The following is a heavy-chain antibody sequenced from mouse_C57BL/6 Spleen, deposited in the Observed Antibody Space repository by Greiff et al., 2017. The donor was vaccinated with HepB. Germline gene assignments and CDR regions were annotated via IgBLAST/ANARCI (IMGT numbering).Heavy chain of an antibody. CDR1: GFNINDYY. CDR2: IDPEDGET. CDR3: ARGGVVATNVDD. J-gene: IGHJ2*01. Sequence: VHVKQSGAELVKPGASVKLSCTASGFNINDYYMHWVKQRTEPGLERIGRIDPEDGETKSAPTFQGKATITADTSSNPAYLQLSSLTSEDTAVYYCARGGVVATNVDDWGQGTTLTVAS. D-gene: IGHD1-1*01. V-gene: IGHV14-2*01.